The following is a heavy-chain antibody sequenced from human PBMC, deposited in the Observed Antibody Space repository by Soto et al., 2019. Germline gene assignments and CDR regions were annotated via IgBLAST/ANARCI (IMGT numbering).Heavy chain of an antibody. CDR3: ARRSGYSSGWPYDY. D-gene: IGHD6-19*01. CDR2: IILRGGST. V-gene: IGHV3-23*01. CDR1: GFTFSSYA. J-gene: IGHJ4*02. Sequence: GGSLRLSCAASGFTFSSYAMSWVRQAPGKGLEWVSSIILRGGSTFYADSVKGRFTISRDNSKNTLYLQMNSLRADDTAVYYCARRSGYSSGWPYDYWGQGTLVTVSS.